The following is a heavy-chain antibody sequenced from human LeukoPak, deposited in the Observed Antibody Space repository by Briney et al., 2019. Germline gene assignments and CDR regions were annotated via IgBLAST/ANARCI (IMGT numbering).Heavy chain of an antibody. J-gene: IGHJ6*02. D-gene: IGHD5-24*01. Sequence: EGSLRLSCAASGFTFSSYSMNWVRQAPGKGLVWVSYISSNSNLIYYADSVKGRFAISRDNAKNSLYLQMNSLRDEDTAVYYCARDGYKTYGTDVWGQGTTVTVSS. CDR3: ARDGYKTYGTDV. CDR1: GFTFSSYS. V-gene: IGHV3-48*02. CDR2: ISSNSNLI.